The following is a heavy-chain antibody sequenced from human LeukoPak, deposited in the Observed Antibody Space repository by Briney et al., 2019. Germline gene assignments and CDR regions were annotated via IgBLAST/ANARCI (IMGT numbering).Heavy chain of an antibody. CDR2: IYYSGST. Sequence: PSETLSLTCTVSGGSISSSSYYWGWIRQPPGKGLEWIGSIYYSGSTNYNPSLKSRVTISVDTSKNQFSLKLSSVTAADTAVYYCARAIAVAGNFDYWGQGTLVTVSS. CDR3: ARAIAVAGNFDY. J-gene: IGHJ4*02. CDR1: GGSISSSSYY. D-gene: IGHD6-19*01. V-gene: IGHV4-39*07.